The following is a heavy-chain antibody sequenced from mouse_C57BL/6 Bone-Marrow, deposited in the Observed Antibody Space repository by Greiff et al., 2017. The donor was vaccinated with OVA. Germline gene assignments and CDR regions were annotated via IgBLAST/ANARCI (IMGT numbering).Heavy chain of an antibody. CDR1: GYTFTSYW. Sequence: QVQLQQPGAELVKPGASVKLSCKASGYTFTSYWMQWVKQRPGQGLEWIGEIDPSDSYTNYNQKFKGKATFTVDTSSSTAYMQLSSLTSEDSAVYYCALIYYGNYNYAMDYWGQGTSVTVSS. CDR2: IDPSDSYT. CDR3: ALIYYGNYNYAMDY. J-gene: IGHJ4*01. D-gene: IGHD2-1*01. V-gene: IGHV1-50*01.